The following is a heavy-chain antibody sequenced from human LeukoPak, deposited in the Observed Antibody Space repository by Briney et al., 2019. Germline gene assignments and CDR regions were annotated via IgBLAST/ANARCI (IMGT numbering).Heavy chain of an antibody. Sequence: GGSLRLSCAASGFTVSSNYMSWVRQAPGKGLEWVSYISSSSRTIYYADSVKGRFTISRDNAKNSLYLQMNSLRAEDTAVYYCARGQFYFDSSGPYYFDFWGQGTLVTVSS. V-gene: IGHV3-48*01. D-gene: IGHD3-22*01. CDR1: GFTVSSNY. J-gene: IGHJ4*02. CDR2: ISSSSRTI. CDR3: ARGQFYFDSSGPYYFDF.